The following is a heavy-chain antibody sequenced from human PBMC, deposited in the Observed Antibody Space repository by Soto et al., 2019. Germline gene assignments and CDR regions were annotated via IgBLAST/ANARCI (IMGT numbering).Heavy chain of an antibody. D-gene: IGHD2-15*01. CDR3: TRAQCWTGVSCSHDS. J-gene: IGHJ4*02. Sequence: VGSLRLSCAASGFSVGDNYMSWVRQAPHKGLEYVSVIYSDGDTFYADSVKGRFTISRDNSRNTLHLQMSNLRAEDTAVYYCTRAQCWTGVSCSHDSCGQGT. V-gene: IGHV3-53*01. CDR1: GFSVGDNY. CDR2: IYSDGDT.